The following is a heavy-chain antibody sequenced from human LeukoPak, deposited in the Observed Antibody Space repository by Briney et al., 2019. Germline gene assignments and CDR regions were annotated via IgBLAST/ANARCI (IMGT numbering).Heavy chain of an antibody. CDR2: VSGDGSIT. V-gene: IGHV3-74*01. CDR3: ARQNLGNPDY. CDR1: GFTYSSNW. J-gene: IGHJ4*02. Sequence: GGSLRLSCATSGFTYSSNWMHWVRQAPGKGLVWVSRVSGDGSITYYADSVKGRFTMSRDNAKNTLYLQINSLRVEDTAVYYCARQNLGNPDYWGQGTLVTVSS.